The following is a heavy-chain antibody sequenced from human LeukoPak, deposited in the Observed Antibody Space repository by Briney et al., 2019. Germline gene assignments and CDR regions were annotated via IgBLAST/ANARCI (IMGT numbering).Heavy chain of an antibody. CDR2: IYHSGTT. CDR1: GYSISSGYY. V-gene: IGHV4-38-2*02. D-gene: IGHD6-6*01. CDR3: ARWSGSVTARNYYYYMDV. Sequence: TPSETLSLTCTVSGYSISSGYYWGWIRQPPGKGLEWIGSIYHSGTTYYKPSLKSRVTISVDTSKNQFSLNLSSVTAADTAVYYCARWSGSVTARNYYYYMDVWGEGTTVTVSS. J-gene: IGHJ6*03.